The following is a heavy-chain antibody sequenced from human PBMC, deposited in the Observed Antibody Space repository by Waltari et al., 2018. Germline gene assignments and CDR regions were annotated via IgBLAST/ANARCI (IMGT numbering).Heavy chain of an antibody. CDR1: GFTFSTST. Sequence: HMQLVQSGPEAEMPGNSVKVSCKASGFTFSTSTIQWVRQARGQGLEWIGYILGSGSTKSAQKFQERVTITRDMSTGTAYMELSSLRSEDTAVYYCAAERYSSGCCWFDPWGQGTLVTVSS. V-gene: IGHV1-58*02. J-gene: IGHJ5*02. D-gene: IGHD6-25*01. CDR3: AAERYSSGCCWFDP. CDR2: ILGSGST.